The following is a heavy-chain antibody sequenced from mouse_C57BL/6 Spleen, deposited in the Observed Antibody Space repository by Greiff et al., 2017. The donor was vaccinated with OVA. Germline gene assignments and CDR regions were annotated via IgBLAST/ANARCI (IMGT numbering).Heavy chain of an antibody. D-gene: IGHD1-1*01. CDR2: ISYDGSN. CDR1: GYSITSGYY. Sequence: VQLQQSGPGLVKPSQSLSLTCSVTGYSITSGYYWNWIRQFPGNKLEWMGYISYDGSNNYNPSLKNRISITRDTSKNQFFLKLNSVTTEDTATYYCAREEDYYGSSTYYAMDYWGQGTSVTVSS. CDR3: AREEDYYGSSTYYAMDY. V-gene: IGHV3-6*01. J-gene: IGHJ4*01.